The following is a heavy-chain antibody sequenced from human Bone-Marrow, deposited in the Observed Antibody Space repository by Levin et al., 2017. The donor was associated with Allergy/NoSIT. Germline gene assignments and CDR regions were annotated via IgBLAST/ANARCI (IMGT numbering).Heavy chain of an antibody. J-gene: IGHJ4*02. CDR1: GFIFNTYS. CDR3: ARGGAPSY. Sequence: KPGGSLRLSCAASGFIFNTYSMIWVRQAPGKGLEWVASISGNTKYIYYADSLKGRFTISRDNGKNSLYLQMNSLRAEDTAVYYCARGGAPSYWGQGTLVTISS. D-gene: IGHD1-26*01. V-gene: IGHV3-21*01. CDR2: ISGNTKYI.